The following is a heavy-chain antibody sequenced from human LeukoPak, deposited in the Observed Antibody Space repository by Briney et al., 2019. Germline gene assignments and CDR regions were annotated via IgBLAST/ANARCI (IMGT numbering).Heavy chain of an antibody. CDR2: INSDGSST. J-gene: IGHJ4*02. V-gene: IGHV3-74*01. Sequence: PGGSLRLSCGASGFTFSSYWMHWVRQAPGKGLVWVSRINSDGSSTSYVDSVKGRFTISRDNAKNTLYLQMDSLRAEDTAMYYCARGTGSYYSLGYWGQGTLVTVSS. CDR1: GFTFSSYW. D-gene: IGHD1-26*01. CDR3: ARGTGSYYSLGY.